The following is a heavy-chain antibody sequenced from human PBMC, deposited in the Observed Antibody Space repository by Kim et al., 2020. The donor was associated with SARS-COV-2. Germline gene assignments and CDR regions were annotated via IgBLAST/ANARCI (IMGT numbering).Heavy chain of an antibody. CDR3: ARSGELLFPFDY. D-gene: IGHD3-10*01. Sequence: YHPDPGKGRFNRSRDNSKNTLYLQMNSLRAEDTAVYYCARSGELLFPFDYWGQGTLVTVSS. V-gene: IGHV3-30*07. J-gene: IGHJ4*02.